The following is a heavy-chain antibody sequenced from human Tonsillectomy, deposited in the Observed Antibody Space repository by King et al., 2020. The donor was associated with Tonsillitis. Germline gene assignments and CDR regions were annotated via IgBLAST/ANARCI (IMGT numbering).Heavy chain of an antibody. J-gene: IGHJ6*02. CDR2: INPNSGGT. V-gene: IGHV1-2*02. Sequence: QLVQSGAEVKKPGASVKVSCKASGYTFTDYYMHWVRQAPGQGVEWMGWINPNSGGTNYARKCQGRVTMTRDTSIRTAYMELSRLTSDDTAVYFCARDIVVAPTASDYYYYYGMDVWGQGTTVTVSS. D-gene: IGHD2-2*01. CDR1: GYTFTDYY. CDR3: ARDIVVAPTASDYYYYYGMDV.